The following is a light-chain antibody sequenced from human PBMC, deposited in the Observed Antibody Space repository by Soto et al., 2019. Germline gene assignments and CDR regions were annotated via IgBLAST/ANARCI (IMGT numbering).Light chain of an antibody. CDR3: QQYGSSSIT. Sequence: EVVLTQSPGTLSLSPGERATLSCRASQSVSSSYLAWYQQKPGQAPRLLIYGASSRATGIPDRFSGSGSGTDFTLTTSRLEPEDFAVYYCQQYGSSSITFGQGTLLEIK. J-gene: IGKJ5*01. CDR1: QSVSSSY. CDR2: GAS. V-gene: IGKV3-20*01.